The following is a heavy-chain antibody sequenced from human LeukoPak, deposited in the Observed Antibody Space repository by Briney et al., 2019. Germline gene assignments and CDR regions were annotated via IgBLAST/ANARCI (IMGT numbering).Heavy chain of an antibody. CDR2: IYYSGST. D-gene: IGHD6-13*01. J-gene: IGHJ4*02. Sequence: SETLSLTCTVSGGSISSSSYYWGWIRQPSGKGLEWIGSIYYSGSTYYNPSLKSRVTISVDTSKNQFSLKLSSVTAADTAVYYCARRRSSSLFDYWGQGTLVTVSS. CDR3: ARRRSSSLFDY. V-gene: IGHV4-39*01. CDR1: GGSISSSSYY.